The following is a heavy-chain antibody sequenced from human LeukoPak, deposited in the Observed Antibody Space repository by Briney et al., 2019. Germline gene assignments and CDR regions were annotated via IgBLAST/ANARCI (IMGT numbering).Heavy chain of an antibody. J-gene: IGHJ4*02. D-gene: IGHD6-19*01. CDR3: AHRVVAGPLDY. Sequence: VSGPTLVNPPQTLTLTCTFSGFSLSTRGVGVGWIRQPPGKALEWLALIYWNDDKRYSPSLKSRLTITKDTSKNQVVLTMTNMDPVDTATYYCAHRVVAGPLDYWGQGTLVTVSS. CDR2: IYWNDDK. CDR1: GFSLSTRGVG. V-gene: IGHV2-5*01.